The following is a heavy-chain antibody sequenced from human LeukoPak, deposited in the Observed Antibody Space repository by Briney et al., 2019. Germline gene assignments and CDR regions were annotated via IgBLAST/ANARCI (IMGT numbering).Heavy chain of an antibody. CDR3: LVWKHVFDR. D-gene: IGHD5/OR15-5a*01. J-gene: IGHJ5*02. Sequence: GGSLRLSCAASGFTFSSYWMHWVRQAPGKGLEWVAVMSYDGSKEYYADSVKGRFTISRDNSKNTLYLQMNSLRVEDTAVYYCLVWKHVFDRWGQGTLVTVSS. V-gene: IGHV3-30*03. CDR2: MSYDGSKE. CDR1: GFTFSSYW.